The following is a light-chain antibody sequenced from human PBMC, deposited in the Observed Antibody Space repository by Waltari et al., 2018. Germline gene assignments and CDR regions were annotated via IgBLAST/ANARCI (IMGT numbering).Light chain of an antibody. Sequence: QSALTQPASVSGSPGQSITISGTGTSSDVGNYNLVSWYQQYPGKAPKVMIYDDNRRPSGVSDRFSGSKSGNTASLTISGVQAEDEADYYCCSYAGSYTWVFGGGTKLTVL. CDR1: SSDVGNYNL. CDR3: CSYAGSYTWV. CDR2: DDN. V-gene: IGLV2-23*01. J-gene: IGLJ3*02.